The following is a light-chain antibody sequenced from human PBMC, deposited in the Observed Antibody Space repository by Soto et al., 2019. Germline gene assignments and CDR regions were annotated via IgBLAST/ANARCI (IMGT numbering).Light chain of an antibody. CDR3: QQYNIWPRP. CDR2: GAS. CDR1: QSVGNK. Sequence: SHSAAAVSVSPRERATLSCRASQSVGNKVAWYQHKPGQTPRLLIYGASTRATGIPARFSGSGSGTEFTLTINSLQSEDFALYYCQQYNIWPRPFGQGSK. J-gene: IGKJ1*01. V-gene: IGKV3-15*01.